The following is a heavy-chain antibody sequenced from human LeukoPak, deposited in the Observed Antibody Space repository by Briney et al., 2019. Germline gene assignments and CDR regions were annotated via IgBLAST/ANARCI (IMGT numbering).Heavy chain of an antibody. CDR2: ISAYNGNT. V-gene: IGHV1-18*04. CDR1: GYTFTSYG. Sequence: EASVEVSCKASGYTFTSYGISWVRQAPGQGLEWMGWISAYNGNTNYAQKLQGRVTMTTDTSTSTAYMELRSLRSDDTAVYYCARFPIRYDILTGSAYYFDYWGQGTLVTVSS. D-gene: IGHD3-9*01. J-gene: IGHJ4*02. CDR3: ARFPIRYDILTGSAYYFDY.